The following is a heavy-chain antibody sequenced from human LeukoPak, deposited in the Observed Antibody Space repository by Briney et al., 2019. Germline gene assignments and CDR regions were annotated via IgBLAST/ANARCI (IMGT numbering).Heavy chain of an antibody. V-gene: IGHV4-59*01. Sequence: SETLSLTCTVSGGSISSYYWSWIRQPPGKGLEWIGYIYYSGSTNYNPSLKSRVTISVDTSKNQFSLKLSSATAADTAVYYCAREDHDYGDYTAFDIWGQGTMVTVSS. CDR1: GGSISSYY. CDR2: IYYSGST. CDR3: AREDHDYGDYTAFDI. D-gene: IGHD4-17*01. J-gene: IGHJ3*02.